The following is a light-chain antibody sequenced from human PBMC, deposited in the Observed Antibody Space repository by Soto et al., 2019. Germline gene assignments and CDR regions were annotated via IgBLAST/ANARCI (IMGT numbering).Light chain of an antibody. CDR3: QQYYVTPLS. V-gene: IGKV4-1*01. CDR1: QSVLSSSDRGND. CDR2: WAS. Sequence: DIVMTQSPDSLAVSLGERATINCKSSQSVLSSSDRGNDLAWYQQKPGQSPKLLIYWASTRESGVPDRFSGSGSGLDFTLTSSSLKAEDVAVCYCQQYYVTPLSFGLGPKLEIK. J-gene: IGKJ2*01.